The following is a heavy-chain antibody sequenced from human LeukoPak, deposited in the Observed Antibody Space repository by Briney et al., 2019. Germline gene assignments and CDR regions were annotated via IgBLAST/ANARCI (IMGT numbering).Heavy chain of an antibody. CDR3: AMLGVAGNFDN. J-gene: IGHJ4*02. CDR1: GYTFTGYY. Sequence: GASVKVSCKASGYTFTGYYMHWVRQAPGQGLEWMGWINPNSGGTNYAQKLQGRVTMTRDTSISTAYMELSSLRSDDTAVYYCAMLGVAGNFDNWGQGTQVTVSS. V-gene: IGHV1-2*02. D-gene: IGHD6-13*01. CDR2: INPNSGGT.